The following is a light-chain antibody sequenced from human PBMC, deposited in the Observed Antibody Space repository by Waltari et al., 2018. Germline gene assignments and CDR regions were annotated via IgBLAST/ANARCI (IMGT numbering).Light chain of an antibody. CDR3: QRYNNWPPIT. CDR1: QRVKTN. Sequence: EILLTQSPATLSVSPGDRVILSCRASQRVKTNLAWYQQKPGQAPRLLIYEASTRAPGIPAMFSGSGSATEFTLTISGLQSEDFGIYYCQRYNNWPPITFGQGTRLEI. CDR2: EAS. V-gene: IGKV3-15*01. J-gene: IGKJ5*01.